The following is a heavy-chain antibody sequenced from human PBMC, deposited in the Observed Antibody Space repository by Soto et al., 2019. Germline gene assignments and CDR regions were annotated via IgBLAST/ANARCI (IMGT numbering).Heavy chain of an antibody. CDR2: IKGDGRET. J-gene: IGHJ4*02. D-gene: IGHD5-12*01. V-gene: IGHV3-74*01. CDR3: LRGNSGYGNFDY. CDR1: GFTFSSYW. Sequence: GSLRIPCAASGFTFSSYWMHWVRQAPGKGLVWVSRIKGDGRETKYADSVKGKFTNSRDNEKNTLYLQLNSVRAEDTAVYYCLRGNSGYGNFDYWGQGTRVTVSS.